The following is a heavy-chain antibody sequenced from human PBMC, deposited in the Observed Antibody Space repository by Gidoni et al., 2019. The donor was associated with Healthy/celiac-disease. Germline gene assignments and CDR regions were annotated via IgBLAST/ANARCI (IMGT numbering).Heavy chain of an antibody. CDR2: ISSSSSYI. CDR3: ARDLVDSSGLDY. Sequence: ELQLVESGGGLVKPGGSLRLSCSASGFTFSSYSMNWVRQAPGKGLEWVSSISSSSSYIYYADSVKGRFTISRDNAKNSLYLQMNSLRAEDTAVYYCARDLVDSSGLDYWGQGTLVTVSS. J-gene: IGHJ4*02. V-gene: IGHV3-21*01. CDR1: GFTFSSYS. D-gene: IGHD3-22*01.